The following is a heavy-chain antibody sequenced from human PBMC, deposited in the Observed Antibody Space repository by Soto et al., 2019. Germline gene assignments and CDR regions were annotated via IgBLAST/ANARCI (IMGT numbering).Heavy chain of an antibody. V-gene: IGHV5-51*01. CDR1: GYTFSTYL. D-gene: IGHD5-12*01. J-gene: IGHJ4*02. CDR3: ARHTNGYNPLDY. CDR2: IHPGDSDT. Sequence: PGESLKISCEGSGYTFSTYLIGWVRQIPGEGLEWMGIIHPGDSDTRYSPSFQGQVTISADRSINTAYLQWRSLKASDTALYYCARHTNGYNPLDYWGQGTLVNVSS.